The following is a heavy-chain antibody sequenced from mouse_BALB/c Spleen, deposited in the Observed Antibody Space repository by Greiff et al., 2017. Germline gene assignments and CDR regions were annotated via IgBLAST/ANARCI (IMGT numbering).Heavy chain of an antibody. CDR1: GDSITSGY. CDR2: ISYSGST. CDR3: ARYRGGYGNHAGYFDV. D-gene: IGHD2-1*01. Sequence: EVQLVESGPSLVKPSQTLSLTCSVTGDSITSGYWNWIRKFPGNKLEYMGYISYSGSTYYNPSLKSRISITRDTSKNQYYLQLNSVTTEDTATYYCARYRGGYGNHAGYFDVWGAGTTVTVSS. J-gene: IGHJ1*01. V-gene: IGHV3-8*02.